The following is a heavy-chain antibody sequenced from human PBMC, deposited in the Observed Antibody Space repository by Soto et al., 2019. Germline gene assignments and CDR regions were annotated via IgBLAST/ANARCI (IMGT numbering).Heavy chain of an antibody. J-gene: IGHJ4*02. CDR2: ISGSGGST. D-gene: IGHD3-22*01. CDR3: AKNLYYYDVSGLH. CDR1: GFTFSSYA. V-gene: IGHV3-23*01. Sequence: EVHLLESGGGLVQPGGSLRLSCAASGFTFSSYAMSWVRQAPGKGLEWVSAISGSGGSTYYADSVKGRFTISRDNSKNTLYLQMNSLRAEDTAVYYCAKNLYYYDVSGLHWGQGTLVTVSS.